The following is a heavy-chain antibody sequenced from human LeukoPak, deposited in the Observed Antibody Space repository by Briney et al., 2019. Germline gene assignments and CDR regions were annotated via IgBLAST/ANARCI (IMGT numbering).Heavy chain of an antibody. V-gene: IGHV3-33*08. CDR3: AREDYDTGAFDI. Sequence: GGSLRLSCAASGFTFSSYWMHWVRQAPGKGLEWVAVIWYDGSNKYYADSVKGRFTISRDNSKNTLYLQMNSLRAEDTAVYYCAREDYDTGAFDIWGQGTMVTVSS. CDR1: GFTFSSYW. J-gene: IGHJ3*02. CDR2: IWYDGSNK. D-gene: IGHD3-22*01.